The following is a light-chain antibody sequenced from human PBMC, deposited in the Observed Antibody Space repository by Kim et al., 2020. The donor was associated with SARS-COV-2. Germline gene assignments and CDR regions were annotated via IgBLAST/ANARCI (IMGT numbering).Light chain of an antibody. Sequence: SYELTQPLSVSVALGQTARITCGGNNIGSKNVHWYQQKPGQAPVLVIYRDNYRPSGIPERFSGSNSGNTATLTISRAQAGDETDYYCQVWDSSIVV. CDR3: QVWDSSIVV. CDR1: NIGSKN. V-gene: IGLV3-9*01. J-gene: IGLJ2*01. CDR2: RDN.